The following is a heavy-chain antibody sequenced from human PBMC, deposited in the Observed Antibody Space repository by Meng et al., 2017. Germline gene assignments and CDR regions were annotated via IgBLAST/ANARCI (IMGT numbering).Heavy chain of an antibody. CDR3: ARSTGRGQKLGFDD. D-gene: IGHD6-13*01. Sequence: ASVKVSCKASGYTFTGYYMHWVRQAPGQGLEWMGRINPNSGGTNYAQKFQGRVTMTRDTSISTAYMELSRLRSDDTAVYYWARSTGRGQKLGFDDWGQGTLVTVSS. J-gene: IGHJ4*02. CDR1: GYTFTGYY. V-gene: IGHV1-2*06. CDR2: INPNSGGT.